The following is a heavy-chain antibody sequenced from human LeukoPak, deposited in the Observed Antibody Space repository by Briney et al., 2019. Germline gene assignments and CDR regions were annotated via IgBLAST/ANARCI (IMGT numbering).Heavy chain of an antibody. V-gene: IGHV3-33*06. CDR3: AKDATQGYFDY. J-gene: IGHJ4*02. CDR2: IWYDGSNK. Sequence: GGSLRLSCAASGFTFSSYGMHWVRQAPGKGLEWVAVIWYDGSNKYYADSVKGRFTISRDNSKNTLYLQMNSLRAEDTAVYYCAKDATQGYFDYWGQGTLVTVSS. CDR1: GFTFSSYG.